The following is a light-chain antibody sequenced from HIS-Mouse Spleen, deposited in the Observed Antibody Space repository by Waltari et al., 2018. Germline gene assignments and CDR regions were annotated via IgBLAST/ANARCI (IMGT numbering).Light chain of an antibody. J-gene: IGKJ3*01. Sequence: EIVLTQSPATLSLSPGERATLSCRASQSVSSYLAWYQQKPGQAPRLLIYDASNRATGIPARFSVSESGTDFTLTISSLEPEDFAVYYCQQRSNWPPFTFGPGTKVDIK. CDR2: DAS. CDR1: QSVSSY. CDR3: QQRSNWPPFT. V-gene: IGKV3-11*01.